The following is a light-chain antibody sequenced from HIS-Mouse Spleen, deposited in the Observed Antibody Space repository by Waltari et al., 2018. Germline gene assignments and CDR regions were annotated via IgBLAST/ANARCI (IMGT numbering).Light chain of an antibody. CDR1: STHVGSYNH. CDR2: EGS. J-gene: IGLJ2*01. CDR3: CSYAGSSTVV. V-gene: IGLV2-23*01. Sequence: QSALTQPASASGSPGQSITISCTVTSTHVGSYNHVSWYPQHPGKAPNLMIYEGSKRPSGVSNRFSGSKSGNTASLTISGLQAEDEADYYCCSYAGSSTVVFGGGTKLTVL.